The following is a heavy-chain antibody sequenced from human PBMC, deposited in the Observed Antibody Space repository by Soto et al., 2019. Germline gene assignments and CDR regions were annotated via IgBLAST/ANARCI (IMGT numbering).Heavy chain of an antibody. J-gene: IGHJ4*02. CDR1: GFTFSSYS. V-gene: IGHV3-21*01. CDR2: ISSSSSYI. Sequence: EGQLVESGGGLVKPGGSLRLSCAASGFTFSSYSMNWVRQAPGKGLEWVSSISSSSSYIYYADSVKGRFTISRDNAKNSLYLQMNSLRAEDTAVYYCARALRYSSGWYYFDYWGQGTLVTVSS. D-gene: IGHD6-19*01. CDR3: ARALRYSSGWYYFDY.